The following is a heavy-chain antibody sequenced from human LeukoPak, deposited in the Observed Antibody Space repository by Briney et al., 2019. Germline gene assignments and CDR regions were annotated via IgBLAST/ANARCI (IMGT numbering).Heavy chain of an antibody. CDR1: GFTFSSYA. D-gene: IGHD3-3*01. J-gene: IGHJ4*02. CDR2: ISGSGGST. Sequence: GGSLRLSCAASGFTFSSYAMSWVRQAPGKGLEWVSAISGSGGSTYYADSVKGRFTISRDNSKNTLYLQMNSLRAEDTAVYYCAKADYYDFWSGYYLFDYWGQGTLVTVSS. V-gene: IGHV3-23*01. CDR3: AKADYYDFWSGYYLFDY.